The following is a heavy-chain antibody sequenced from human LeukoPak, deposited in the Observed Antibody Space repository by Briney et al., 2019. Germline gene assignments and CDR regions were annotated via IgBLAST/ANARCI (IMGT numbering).Heavy chain of an antibody. Sequence: GGSLRLSCVGSGFTFSSYSMNRVRQTPGKGLEWISSISSNSGRISYADSVQGRFTISRDNANNSLSLQMNSLRAEDTALYYCARDPSLFSSGWPMDSWGRGTLVTVSS. CDR2: ISSNSGRI. CDR3: ARDPSLFSSGWPMDS. V-gene: IGHV3-21*01. CDR1: GFTFSSYS. D-gene: IGHD6-19*01. J-gene: IGHJ4*02.